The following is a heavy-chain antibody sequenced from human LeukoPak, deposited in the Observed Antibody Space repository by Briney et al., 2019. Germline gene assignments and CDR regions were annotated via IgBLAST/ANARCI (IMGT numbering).Heavy chain of an antibody. CDR2: INHSGST. D-gene: IGHD6-19*01. V-gene: IGHV4-34*01. J-gene: IGHJ4*02. CDR3: ATQWLGPYGY. CDR1: GGSFSGYY. Sequence: SETLSLTCAVYGGSFSGYYWSWIRQPPGKGLEWIGEINHSGSTNYNPSLKSRVTMSVDTSKNQFSPKLSSVTAADTAVYYCATQWLGPYGYWGQGTLVTVSS.